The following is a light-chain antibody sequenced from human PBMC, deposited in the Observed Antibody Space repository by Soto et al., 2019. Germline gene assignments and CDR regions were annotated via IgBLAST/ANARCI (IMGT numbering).Light chain of an antibody. Sequence: EVVLTQSPGTLSLSPGERATLSCGASQSVSSNYLAWYQQKPGQAPRLLVYGASSRATGIPDRFSGSGSGTDFTLTISRLEPEFFAMYYCQHYGSSPLTFGGGTKVDIK. CDR2: GAS. CDR1: QSVSSNY. CDR3: QHYGSSPLT. J-gene: IGKJ4*01. V-gene: IGKV3-20*01.